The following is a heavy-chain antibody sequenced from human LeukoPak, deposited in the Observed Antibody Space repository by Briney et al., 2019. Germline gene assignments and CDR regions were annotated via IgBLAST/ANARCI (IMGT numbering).Heavy chain of an antibody. CDR2: ISSSGSTI. CDR1: GFTFSSYE. Sequence: GGSLRLSCAASGFTFSSYEMNWVRQAPGKGLEWVSYISSSGSTIYYADSVKGRFTISRDNAKNSLYLQMNSLRAEDTAVYYCAREGYGDYGVDYWGQGTLVTVSS. J-gene: IGHJ4*02. D-gene: IGHD4-17*01. CDR3: AREGYGDYGVDY. V-gene: IGHV3-48*03.